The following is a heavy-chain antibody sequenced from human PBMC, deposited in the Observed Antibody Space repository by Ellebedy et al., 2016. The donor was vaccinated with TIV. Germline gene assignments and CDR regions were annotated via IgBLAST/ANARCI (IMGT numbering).Heavy chain of an antibody. CDR2: IYSSGST. Sequence: SETLSLTCTISGGSMSTYYWTWIRQPAGKGLEWIRRIYSSGSTNYNPSLTSRVTMSVDTSKNQFSLKLSSVTAADTAVYYCARSIAYCSRTSCLHKFDYWGQGTLVTVSS. CDR3: ARSIAYCSRTSCLHKFDY. V-gene: IGHV4-4*07. D-gene: IGHD2-2*01. J-gene: IGHJ4*02. CDR1: GGSMSTYY.